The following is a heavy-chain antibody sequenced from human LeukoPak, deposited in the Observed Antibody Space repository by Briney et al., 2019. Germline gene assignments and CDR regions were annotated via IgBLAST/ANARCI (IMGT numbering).Heavy chain of an antibody. V-gene: IGHV1-46*01. Sequence: ASVKVSCKASGYTFTSYYMHWVRQAPGQGLEWMGIINPSGGSTSYAQKFQGRVTMTRDTSTSTVYMELSSLRSEDTAIYFCARRWSTAATGHSFAPWGQGTLVTVSS. D-gene: IGHD6-25*01. J-gene: IGHJ5*02. CDR2: INPSGGST. CDR1: GYTFTSYY. CDR3: ARRWSTAATGHSFAP.